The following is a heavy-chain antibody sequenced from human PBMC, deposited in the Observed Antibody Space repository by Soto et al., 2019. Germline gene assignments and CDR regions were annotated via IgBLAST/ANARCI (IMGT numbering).Heavy chain of an antibody. CDR1: GFTFSSYS. D-gene: IGHD3-10*01. CDR3: ARGPYMVRGVISALDP. CDR2: ISSSSSYI. Sequence: LRLSCAASGFTFSSYSMNWVRQAPGKGLEWVSSISSSSSYIYYADSVKGRFTISRDNAKNSLYLQMNSLRAEDTAVYYCARGPYMVRGVISALDPWGRGTLVTVSS. V-gene: IGHV3-21*01. J-gene: IGHJ5*02.